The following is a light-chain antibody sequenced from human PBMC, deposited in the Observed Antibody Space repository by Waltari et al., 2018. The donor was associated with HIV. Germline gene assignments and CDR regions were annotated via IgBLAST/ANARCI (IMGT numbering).Light chain of an antibody. CDR2: TNK. CDR1: SSNIGRNY. Sequence: QSVLTQPPSASGTPGQRVTISCSGSSSNIGRNYVYWYQQLPGTAPDTLIDTNKQRPAGAPGRFSGYKSRSAASMAVSGLRSEDGADYYFAAWNDRLGDYVFGTGTKVTV. V-gene: IGLV1-47*01. J-gene: IGLJ1*01. CDR3: AAWNDRLGDYV.